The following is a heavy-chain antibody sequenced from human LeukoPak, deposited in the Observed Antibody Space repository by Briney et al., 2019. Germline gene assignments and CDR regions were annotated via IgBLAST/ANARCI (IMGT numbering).Heavy chain of an antibody. CDR2: ISYDGSNK. CDR3: ARDSARYGEGLVRDFDY. CDR1: GFTFSSYG. Sequence: PGGSQRLSCAASGFTFSSYGMHWVRQAPGKGLEWVAVISYDGSNKYYADSVKGRFTISRDNSKNSLYLQMNSLRAEDTAVYYCARDSARYGEGLVRDFDYWGQGTLVTVSS. J-gene: IGHJ4*02. D-gene: IGHD3-10*01. V-gene: IGHV3-30*03.